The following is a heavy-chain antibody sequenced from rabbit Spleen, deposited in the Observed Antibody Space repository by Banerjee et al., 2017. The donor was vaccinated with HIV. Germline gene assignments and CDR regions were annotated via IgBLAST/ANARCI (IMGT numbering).Heavy chain of an antibody. CDR2: IDTGSGDT. J-gene: IGHJ4*01. D-gene: IGHD8-1*01. V-gene: IGHV1S45*01. CDR1: EFDFGSYG. Sequence: QEQLVESGGGLVQPRGSLKLPCKASEFDFGSYGVSWFGRAPGKGLEWSGCIDTGSGDTAFATWSKGRVTISKSSSTTLPLQMSILTSAVSATYFCAKVEHFSVCLSSFASYLALWGPGTLVTVS. CDR3: AKVEHFSVCLSSFASYLAL.